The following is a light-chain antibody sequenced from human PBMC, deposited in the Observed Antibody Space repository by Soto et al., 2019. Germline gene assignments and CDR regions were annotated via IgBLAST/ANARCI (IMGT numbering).Light chain of an antibody. V-gene: IGKV2-24*01. CDR3: KQAPQLPRT. CDR1: QSLVHSDGNTY. CDR2: TIS. Sequence: DIVMPQTPLSSPVTLGQPASISCRSSQSLVHSDGNTYLSWLQQRPGQPPRLLIYTISNRFSGVPDRLSGSGAGTDFTLKISREEAEDVGAYHCKQAPQLPRTFGQGTKVEIK. J-gene: IGKJ1*01.